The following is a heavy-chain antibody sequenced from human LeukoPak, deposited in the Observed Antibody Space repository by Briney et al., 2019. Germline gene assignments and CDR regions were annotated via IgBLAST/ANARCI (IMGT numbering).Heavy chain of an antibody. CDR1: GYSFTSYW. J-gene: IGHJ4*02. CDR2: IYPGDSDT. D-gene: IGHD3-22*01. V-gene: IGHV5-51*01. CDR3: ARKLGPNYFDSSAFDY. Sequence: GESLKISCKGSGYSFTSYWIGWVRQMPGKGLEWMGIIYPGDSDTRYSPSFQGQVTTSADKSISTAYLQWSSLKASDTAMYYCARKLGPNYFDSSAFDYWGQGTLVTVSS.